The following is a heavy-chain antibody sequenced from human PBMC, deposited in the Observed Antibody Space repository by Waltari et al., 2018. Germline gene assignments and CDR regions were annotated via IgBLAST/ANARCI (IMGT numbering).Heavy chain of an antibody. Sequence: QVQLVQSGAEVTKPGASVKVSCKASGYTCTRDDINWVRQATGQGLEWMGWMNPNSGNTGYAQKFQGRVTITRNTSISTAYMELSSLRSEDTAVYYCARGLYSGSYYGWFDPWGQGTLVTVSS. CDR1: GYTCTRDD. D-gene: IGHD1-26*01. V-gene: IGHV1-8*03. CDR2: MNPNSGNT. CDR3: ARGLYSGSYYGWFDP. J-gene: IGHJ5*02.